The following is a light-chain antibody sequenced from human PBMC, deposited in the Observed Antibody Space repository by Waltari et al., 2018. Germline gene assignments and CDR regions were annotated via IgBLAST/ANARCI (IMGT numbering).Light chain of an antibody. CDR2: QAS. CDR3: QQYDHYPWT. CDR1: QGISSW. J-gene: IGKJ1*01. V-gene: IGKV1-5*03. Sequence: DIQMTQSPSTLSASVGDRVTITCRTRQGISSWLAWYQQTPGKAPKLLIYQASTLESGVPSRFSGSGSGTEFTLTISSLQPDDSATYYCQQYDHYPWTFGQGTKVELK.